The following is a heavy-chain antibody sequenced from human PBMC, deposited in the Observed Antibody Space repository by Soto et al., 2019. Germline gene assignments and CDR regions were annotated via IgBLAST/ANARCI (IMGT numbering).Heavy chain of an antibody. Sequence: QVHLVQSGAEVKKPGASVKVSCKGSGYAFTTYGITGVRQAPGQGLEWMGWISAHNGNTNYAQKLQGRVTVTRDTXXXXXXXXXRXXXXXXXAVYYCARGRYGDYWGQGALVTVSS. J-gene: IGHJ4*02. V-gene: IGHV1-18*01. CDR2: ISAHNGNT. D-gene: IGHD1-1*01. CDR1: GYAFTTYG. CDR3: ARGRYGDY.